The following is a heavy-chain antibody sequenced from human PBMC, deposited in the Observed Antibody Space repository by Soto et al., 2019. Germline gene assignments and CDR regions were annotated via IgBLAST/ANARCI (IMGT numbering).Heavy chain of an antibody. CDR2: ISSTGDTI. V-gene: IGHV3-48*03. CDR1: GFQFRSFY. CDR3: ARDRSGIYFDY. D-gene: IGHD2-15*01. Sequence: GGSLILCSAASGFQFRSFYMNLVRQAPGKGLEWVSSISSTGDTIYYADSVKGRFTISRDTAKNSLFLQMNSLRAEDTALYYCARDRSGIYFDYWGQGTRVNVSA. J-gene: IGHJ4*02.